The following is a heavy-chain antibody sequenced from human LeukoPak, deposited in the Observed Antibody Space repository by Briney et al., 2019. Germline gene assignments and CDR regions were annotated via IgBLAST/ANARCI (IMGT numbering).Heavy chain of an antibody. Sequence: SVKVSCKASGGTFSSYAISWVRQAPGQGLEWMGGIIPIFGTANYAQKFQGRVTITADESTSTAYMELSSLRSEDTAVYYCATDYYDSSGYYSFDYWGQGTLVTVSS. J-gene: IGHJ4*02. V-gene: IGHV1-69*13. D-gene: IGHD3-22*01. CDR1: GGTFSSYA. CDR2: IIPIFGTA. CDR3: ATDYYDSSGYYSFDY.